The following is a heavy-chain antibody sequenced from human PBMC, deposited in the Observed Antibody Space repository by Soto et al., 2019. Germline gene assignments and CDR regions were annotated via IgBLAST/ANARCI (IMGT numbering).Heavy chain of an antibody. Sequence: ASVKVACKSSGYTFTGYYMHWVRQAPGQGLEWMGWINPNSGGTNYAQKFQGRVTMTRDTSISTAYMELSRLRSDDTAVYYCARGYYDSSGYFRRDYYYGMDVWG. CDR2: INPNSGGT. D-gene: IGHD3-22*01. CDR3: ARGYYDSSGYFRRDYYYGMDV. CDR1: GYTFTGYY. V-gene: IGHV1-2*02. J-gene: IGHJ6*02.